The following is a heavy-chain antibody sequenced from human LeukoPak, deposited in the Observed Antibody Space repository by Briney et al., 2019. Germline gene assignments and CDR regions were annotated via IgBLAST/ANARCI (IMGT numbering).Heavy chain of an antibody. D-gene: IGHD5-18*01. Sequence: ASVKVSFKVSGKTPSDLSIHWLRQPPGKGLEWLGGSDPEDGERIYAQMFQGRVTMTEDTSIDTAYMELSSLRSEDTAVYYCVTGFTTMAVDYFDYWGQGTLVTVSP. J-gene: IGHJ4*02. CDR1: GKTPSDLS. CDR2: SDPEDGER. CDR3: VTGFTTMAVDYFDY. V-gene: IGHV1-24*01.